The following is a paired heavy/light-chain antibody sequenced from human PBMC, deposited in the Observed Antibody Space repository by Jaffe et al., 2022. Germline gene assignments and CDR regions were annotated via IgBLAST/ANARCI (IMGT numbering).Light chain of an antibody. Sequence: SYELTQPPSVSVSPGQTASITCSGDKLGDKYACWYQQKPGQSPVLVIYQDSKRPSGIPERFSGSNSGNTATLTISGTQAMDEADYYCQAWDSSTAWHVFGTGTKVTVL. J-gene: IGLJ1*01. CDR3: QAWDSSTAWHV. CDR1: KLGDKY. CDR2: QDS. V-gene: IGLV3-1*01.
Heavy chain of an antibody. CDR3: AKANLVVAATLTGYFDL. CDR1: GFTFDDYA. D-gene: IGHD2-15*01. J-gene: IGHJ2*01. Sequence: EVQLVESGGGLVQPGRSLRLSCAASGFTFDDYAMHWVRQAPGKGLEWVSGISWNSGSIGYADSVKGRFTISRDNAKNSLYLQMNSLRAEDTALYYCAKANLVVAATLTGYFDLWGRGTLVTVSS. CDR2: ISWNSGSI. V-gene: IGHV3-9*01.